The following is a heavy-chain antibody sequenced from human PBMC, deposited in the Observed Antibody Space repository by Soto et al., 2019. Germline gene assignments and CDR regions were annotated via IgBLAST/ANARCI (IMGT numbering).Heavy chain of an antibody. CDR3: ARDPRYSSGWYWYFDL. D-gene: IGHD6-19*01. J-gene: IGHJ2*01. CDR2: FSSSSGHI. Sequence: EVQLVESGGGLVKPGGSLRLSCAASGFTFNNYNMNWVRQAPGKGLEWVSSFSSSSGHIYYADSVKGRFTISRDNAKNSLFLQMNSLRAEDTAVYYCARDPRYSSGWYWYFDLWGRAPWSLSPQ. V-gene: IGHV3-21*01. CDR1: GFTFNNYN.